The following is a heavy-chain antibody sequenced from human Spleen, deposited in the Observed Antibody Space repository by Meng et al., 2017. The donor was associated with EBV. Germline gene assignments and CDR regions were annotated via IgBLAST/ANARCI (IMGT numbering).Heavy chain of an antibody. D-gene: IGHD4-17*01. CDR1: GASVSASNW. CDR2: VHHDGST. V-gene: IGHV4-4*02. J-gene: IGHJ5*01. CDR3: ARADGDANWFDP. Sequence: QGQLQGSGPGLVKPSGTRSLTCAGVGASVSASNWGSWVRQPPGKGLEWIGEVHHDGSTNYNASLKSRVSISVEKSKNQFSLNMTSVTAADTAVYYCARADGDANWFDPWGQGTLVTVSS.